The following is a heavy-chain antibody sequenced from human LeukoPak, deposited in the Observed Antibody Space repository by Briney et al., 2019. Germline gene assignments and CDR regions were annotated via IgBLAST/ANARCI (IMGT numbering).Heavy chain of an antibody. J-gene: IGHJ4*02. D-gene: IGHD3-10*01. CDR3: ASSRDTMVRPFDY. CDR1: GFTFSSYA. V-gene: IGHV3-30-3*01. Sequence: GGSLRLSCAASGFTFSSYAMHWVRQAPGKGLEWVAVISYDGSNKYYADSVKGRFTISRDNSKNTLYLQMNSLRAEDTAVYYCASSRDTMVRPFDYWGQGTLVTVSS. CDR2: ISYDGSNK.